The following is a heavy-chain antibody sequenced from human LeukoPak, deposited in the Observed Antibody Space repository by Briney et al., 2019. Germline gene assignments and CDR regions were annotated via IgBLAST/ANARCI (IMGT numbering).Heavy chain of an antibody. CDR3: ARRYYYGSGSYYPNDY. CDR2: MNPNSGNT. J-gene: IGHJ4*02. Sequence: ASVKVSCKATGYTFTSYDINSVRQATGQGLEWMGWMNPNSGNTGYAQKFQGRVTMTRNTSISTAYMELSSLRSEDTAVYYCARRYYYGSGSYYPNDYWGQGTLVTVSS. D-gene: IGHD3-10*01. V-gene: IGHV1-8*01. CDR1: GYTFTSYD.